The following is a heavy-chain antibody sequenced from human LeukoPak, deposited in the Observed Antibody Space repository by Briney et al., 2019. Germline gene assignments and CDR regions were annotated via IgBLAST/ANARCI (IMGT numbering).Heavy chain of an antibody. J-gene: IGHJ4*02. CDR1: GLSFNKDV. D-gene: IGHD3-3*01. CDR2: VSPGGVSP. V-gene: IGHV3-23*01. Sequence: GGSLRLSCVVSGLSFNKDVMSWFRQAPGKGLEWVSSVSPGGVSPNHADSVKGRFAISRDNSKNTLYLQMNSLRAEDTAVYYCAKDWSSSGFWSAYDDYWGQGTLVTVSS. CDR3: AKDWSSSGFWSAYDDY.